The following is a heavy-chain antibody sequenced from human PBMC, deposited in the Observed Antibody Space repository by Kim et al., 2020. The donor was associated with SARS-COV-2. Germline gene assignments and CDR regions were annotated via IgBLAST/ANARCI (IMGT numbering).Heavy chain of an antibody. CDR2: IYTSGST. CDR1: GGSISSGSYY. D-gene: IGHD5-18*01. J-gene: IGHJ4*02. CDR3: ARDGYSYGWEHFDY. V-gene: IGHV4-61*02. Sequence: SETLSLTCTVSGGSISSGSYYWSWIRQPAGKGLEWIGRIYTSGSTNYNPSLKSRVTISVDTSKNQFSLKLSSVTAADTAVYYCARDGYSYGWEHFDYWCQEPLVTVSS.